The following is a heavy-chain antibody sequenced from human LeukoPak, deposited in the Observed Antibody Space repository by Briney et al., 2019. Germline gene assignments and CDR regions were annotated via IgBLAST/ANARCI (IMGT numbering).Heavy chain of an antibody. J-gene: IGHJ4*02. CDR1: GFASSSYW. Sequence: GGSLRLSCAASGFASSSYWMSWVRQAPGKGLEWVANIKQDGSEKYYVDSVKGRFTISRDNAKNSLYLQMNSLRAEDTAVYYCARDRGSSGWYEFDYWGQGTLVTVSS. D-gene: IGHD6-19*01. CDR3: ARDRGSSGWYEFDY. CDR2: IKQDGSEK. V-gene: IGHV3-7*01.